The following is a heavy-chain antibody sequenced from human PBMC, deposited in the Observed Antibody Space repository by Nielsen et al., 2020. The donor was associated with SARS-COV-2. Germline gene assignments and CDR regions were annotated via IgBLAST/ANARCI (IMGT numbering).Heavy chain of an antibody. CDR3: ARGGYYDGSGLDN. Sequence: GRSLRLSCAASGFTFDDYGMAWVRQAPGKGLEWVSGTNWIGGNTGYADSVKGRFTVSRDNAKRSLYLQMKNLRAEDTALYYCARGGYYDGSGLDNWGQGTLVTVSS. CDR1: GFTFDDYG. CDR2: TNWIGGNT. V-gene: IGHV3-20*04. J-gene: IGHJ4*02. D-gene: IGHD3-22*01.